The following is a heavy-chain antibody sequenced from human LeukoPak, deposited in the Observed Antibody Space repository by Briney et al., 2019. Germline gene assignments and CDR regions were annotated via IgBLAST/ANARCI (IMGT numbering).Heavy chain of an antibody. D-gene: IGHD1-26*01. CDR2: INHSGST. CDR1: GGSFSGYY. V-gene: IGHV4-34*01. Sequence: SETLSLTCAVYGGSFSGYYWSWIREPPGKGLEWIGEINHSGSTNYNPSLKSRVTISVDTSKNQFSLKLSSVTAADTAVYYCARGREADYWGQGTLVTVSS. CDR3: ARGREADY. J-gene: IGHJ4*02.